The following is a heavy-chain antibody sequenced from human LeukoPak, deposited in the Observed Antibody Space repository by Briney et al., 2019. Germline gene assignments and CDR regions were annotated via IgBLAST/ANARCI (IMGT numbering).Heavy chain of an antibody. Sequence: TPSETLSLTCTVSGGSISSYYWSWIRQPPGKGLEWIGYIYYSGSTNYNPSLKSRVTISVDTSKNQFSLKLSSVTAADTAVYYCATYSGSYHRYSYYYYMDVWGKGTTVTVSS. V-gene: IGHV4-59*01. D-gene: IGHD1-26*01. J-gene: IGHJ6*03. CDR1: GGSISSYY. CDR2: IYYSGST. CDR3: ATYSGSYHRYSYYYYMDV.